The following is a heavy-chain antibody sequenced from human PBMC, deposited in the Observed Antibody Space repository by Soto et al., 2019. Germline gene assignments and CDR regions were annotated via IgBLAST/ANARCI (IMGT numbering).Heavy chain of an antibody. D-gene: IGHD2-2*01. CDR1: GYSFTNYW. CDR3: ARRYCSTTSRPSNYYGMDV. Sequence: GESLKISCKGSGYSFTNYWISWVRQMPGKGLEWMGRIDPSDSYTNYSPSFQGHVTISTDKSISTAYLQWSSLKASDTAMYYCARRYCSTTSRPSNYYGMDVWGQGTTVTVSS. CDR2: IDPSDSYT. V-gene: IGHV5-10-1*01. J-gene: IGHJ6*02.